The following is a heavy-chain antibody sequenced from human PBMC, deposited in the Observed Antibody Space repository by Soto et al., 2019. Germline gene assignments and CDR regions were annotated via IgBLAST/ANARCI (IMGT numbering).Heavy chain of an antibody. CDR3: ARPKTTVTQRDAFDI. D-gene: IGHD4-17*01. V-gene: IGHV1-18*01. CDR1: GYTFTSYG. J-gene: IGHJ3*02. Sequence: ASVKVSCKASGYTFTSYGISWVRQAPGQGLEWMGWISAYNGNTNYAQKLQGRVTMTTDTSTTTAYMELRSLRSDDTAVYYCARPKTTVTQRDAFDIWGQGTMVTVSS. CDR2: ISAYNGNT.